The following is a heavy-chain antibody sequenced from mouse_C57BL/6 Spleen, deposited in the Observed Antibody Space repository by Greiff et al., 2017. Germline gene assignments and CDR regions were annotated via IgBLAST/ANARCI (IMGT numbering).Heavy chain of an antibody. CDR2: IYPGSGST. CDR1: GYTFTSYW. Sequence: QVHVKQSGAELVKPGASVKMSCKASGYTFTSYWITWVKQRPGQGLEWIGDIYPGSGSTNYNEKFKSKATLTVDTSSSTAYMQLSSLTSEDSAVYYCARRPYDYDWYFDVGGTGTTVTVSS. D-gene: IGHD2-4*01. V-gene: IGHV1-55*01. J-gene: IGHJ1*03. CDR3: ARRPYDYDWYFDV.